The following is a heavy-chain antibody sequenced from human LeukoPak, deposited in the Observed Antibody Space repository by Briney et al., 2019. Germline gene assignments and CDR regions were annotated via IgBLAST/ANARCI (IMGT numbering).Heavy chain of an antibody. Sequence: GGSLRLSCAASGFTFSSYAMSWVSQAPGKGLEWVSAISGSGGSTYYADSVKGRFTISRDNSKNTLYLQMSSLRAEHTAVYYCAKAARLQPYFEYWGQGTLVTVSS. V-gene: IGHV3-23*01. J-gene: IGHJ4*02. CDR3: AKAARLQPYFEY. D-gene: IGHD2-15*01. CDR2: ISGSGGST. CDR1: GFTFSSYA.